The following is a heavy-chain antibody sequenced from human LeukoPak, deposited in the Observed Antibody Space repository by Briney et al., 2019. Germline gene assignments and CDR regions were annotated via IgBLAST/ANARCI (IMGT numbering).Heavy chain of an antibody. Sequence: GGSLRLSCAASGFTFSSYGMSWVRQAPGKGLEWVSAISGSGGSTYYADSVKGRFTISRDNSKNTLYLQMNSLRAEDTAVCYCAKPVYGYRILYYFDYWGQGTLVTVSS. CDR2: ISGSGGST. V-gene: IGHV3-23*01. D-gene: IGHD2-8*01. J-gene: IGHJ4*02. CDR3: AKPVYGYRILYYFDY. CDR1: GFTFSSYG.